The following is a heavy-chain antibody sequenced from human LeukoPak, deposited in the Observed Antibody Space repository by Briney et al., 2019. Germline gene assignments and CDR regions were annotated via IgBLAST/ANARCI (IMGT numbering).Heavy chain of an antibody. J-gene: IGHJ4*02. V-gene: IGHV3-30*18. D-gene: IGHD1-26*01. Sequence: GGSLRLSWAASGFTFGSSGMHWVRQAPGKGLEWVSVISYDGSNKFYADSVKGRFTISRDNSKNTLYLQMNSLRAEDTAVYYCAKEMGATNYFEYWGQGTLVTVSS. CDR2: ISYDGSNK. CDR3: AKEMGATNYFEY. CDR1: GFTFGSSG.